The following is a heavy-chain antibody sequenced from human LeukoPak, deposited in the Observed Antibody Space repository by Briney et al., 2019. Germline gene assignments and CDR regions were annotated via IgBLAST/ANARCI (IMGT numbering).Heavy chain of an antibody. CDR3: ARVSLDTAMVTYAFDI. CDR2: IKQDGSEK. CDR1: GFTFSSYS. V-gene: IGHV3-7*01. J-gene: IGHJ3*02. D-gene: IGHD5-18*01. Sequence: EAGGSLRLSCAASGFTFSSYSMSWVRQAPGKGLEWVANIKQDGSEKNYVGSVKGRFTIARDNAKNSLYLQMNSLRAEDTAVYYCARVSLDTAMVTYAFDIWGQGTMVTVSS.